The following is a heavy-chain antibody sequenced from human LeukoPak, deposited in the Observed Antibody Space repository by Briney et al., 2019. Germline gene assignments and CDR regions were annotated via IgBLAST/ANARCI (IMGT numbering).Heavy chain of an antibody. CDR3: ARGRRWFDP. J-gene: IGHJ5*02. Sequence: PSETLSLTCTVSGASISGYYWSWIRQPPGKRLEWIGYIISTGTINYNPSLKSRVTISIDTSKNQLSLQLTSVTAADTAVYYCARGRRWFDPWGQGTLVTVSS. V-gene: IGHV4-59*01. CDR2: IISTGTI. CDR1: GASISGYY.